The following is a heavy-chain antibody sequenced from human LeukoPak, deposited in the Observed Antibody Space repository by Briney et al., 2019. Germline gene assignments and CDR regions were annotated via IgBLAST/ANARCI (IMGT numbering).Heavy chain of an antibody. V-gene: IGHV3-30*18. J-gene: IGHJ4*01. Sequence: GGSLRLSCAASGFTFSSYGMHWVRQAPGKGLEWVAVISYDGSNKYYADSVKGRFTISRDDSKNTLYLQMNSLRAEDTAVYYCAKDQILEGFDYWGQEPWSPSPQ. CDR1: GFTFSSYG. CDR3: AKDQILEGFDY. CDR2: ISYDGSNK.